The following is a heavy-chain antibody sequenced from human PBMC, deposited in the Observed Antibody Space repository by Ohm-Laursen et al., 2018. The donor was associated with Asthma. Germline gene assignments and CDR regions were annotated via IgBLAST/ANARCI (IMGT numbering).Heavy chain of an antibody. V-gene: IGHV3-53*01. CDR3: ARDGLYCSSTNCFFDY. CDR2: IYPGGAT. Sequence: RLSCAASGFSVSRHFMHWIRQGPEKGLAWVSDIYPGGATFYSDSVKGRFTISRDNAKNSLYLQMNSLRAEDTAVYYCARDGLYCSSTNCFFDYWGQGTLVTVSS. CDR1: GFSVSRHF. J-gene: IGHJ4*02. D-gene: IGHD2-2*01.